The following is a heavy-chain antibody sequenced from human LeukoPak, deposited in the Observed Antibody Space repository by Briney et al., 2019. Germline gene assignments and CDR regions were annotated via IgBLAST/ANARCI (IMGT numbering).Heavy chain of an antibody. J-gene: IGHJ4*02. V-gene: IGHV1-18*01. CDR1: GYPFTGYG. CDR3: ARYCGGGCYHPANY. D-gene: IGHD2-21*02. Sequence: AASVRVSCTASGYPFTGYGISWVRQAPGQGLEWVGWISAYNGNTNYSQKLQGRVTMTTDISTTTAYMELTTLRSDDTASYYCARYCGGGCYHPANYWGQGTLVTVSS. CDR2: ISAYNGNT.